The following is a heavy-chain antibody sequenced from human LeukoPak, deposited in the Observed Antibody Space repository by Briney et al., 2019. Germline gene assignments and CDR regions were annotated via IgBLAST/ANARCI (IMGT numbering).Heavy chain of an antibody. CDR1: GYTFTSYG. J-gene: IGHJ4*02. Sequence: ASVKDSCTASGYTFTSYGISWVRQAPGQGLEWMGWISAYNGNTNYAQKLQGRVTMTTDTSTSTAYMELRSLRSDDTAVYYCARDSPARGFFDYWGQGTLVTVSS. D-gene: IGHD6-6*01. V-gene: IGHV1-18*01. CDR2: ISAYNGNT. CDR3: ARDSPARGFFDY.